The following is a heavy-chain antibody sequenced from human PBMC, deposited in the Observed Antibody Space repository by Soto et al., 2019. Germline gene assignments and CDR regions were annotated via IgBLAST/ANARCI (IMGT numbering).Heavy chain of an antibody. V-gene: IGHV1-58*01. CDR1: GFTFTSSA. CDR3: AADPSFDFWSGYNPYVIDF. D-gene: IGHD3-3*01. CDR2: IVVGSGNT. Sequence: ASVKVSCKASGFTFTSSAVQWVRQARGQRLEWIGWIVVGSGNTNYAQKFQERVTITRDMSTSTAYMELSSLRSEDTAVYYCAADPSFDFWSGYNPYVIDFWGQGSTVTGSS. J-gene: IGHJ6*02.